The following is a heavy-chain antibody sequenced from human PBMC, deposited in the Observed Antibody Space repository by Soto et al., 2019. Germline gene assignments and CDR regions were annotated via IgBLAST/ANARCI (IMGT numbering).Heavy chain of an antibody. Sequence: EVQLLESGGGLVQPGGSLRLSCAASGFTFSFCAMNWVRQAPGKGLEWVSSTRGSGGDTYYADSVRGRFTISRDNSKHTLYLHMNSLRVEDTAVYYCVKGHSHSYYYFDYWGQGTLVTVSS. J-gene: IGHJ4*02. V-gene: IGHV3-23*01. CDR3: VKGHSHSYYYFDY. D-gene: IGHD1-26*01. CDR1: GFTFSFCA. CDR2: TRGSGGDT.